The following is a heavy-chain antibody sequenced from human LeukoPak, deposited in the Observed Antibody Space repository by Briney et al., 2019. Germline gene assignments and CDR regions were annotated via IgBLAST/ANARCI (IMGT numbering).Heavy chain of an antibody. Sequence: SETLSLTCAVYGGSSSGYYWSWIRQPPGKGLEWIGYIYYSGSTNYNPSLKSRVTISVDTSKNQFSLKLSSVTAADTAVYYCARARPLAAAGTTGGEIDYWGQGTLVTVSS. CDR3: ARARPLAAAGTTGGEIDY. J-gene: IGHJ4*02. V-gene: IGHV4-59*01. CDR1: GGSSSGYY. D-gene: IGHD6-13*01. CDR2: IYYSGST.